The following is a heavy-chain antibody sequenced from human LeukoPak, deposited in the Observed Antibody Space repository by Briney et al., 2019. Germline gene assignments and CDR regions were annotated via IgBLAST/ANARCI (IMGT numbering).Heavy chain of an antibody. J-gene: IGHJ4*02. CDR3: ARGPDYDILTGYADYFDY. Sequence: GGSLKLSCAASGFIFSDSAMHWVRQASGKGLEWVSSISSSSSYIYYADSVKGRFTISRDNAKNSLYLQMNSLRAEDTAVYYCARGPDYDILTGYADYFDYWGQGTLVTVSS. CDR1: GFIFSDSA. D-gene: IGHD3-9*01. V-gene: IGHV3-21*01. CDR2: ISSSSSYI.